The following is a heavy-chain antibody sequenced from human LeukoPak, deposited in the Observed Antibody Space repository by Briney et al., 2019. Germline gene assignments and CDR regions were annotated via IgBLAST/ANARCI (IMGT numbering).Heavy chain of an antibody. Sequence: GGSLRLSCAASGFTFSSFGMHWVRQAPGKGLEWVAVISSDGVNKYSADSVKGRFTISRDNSKNTLYLQMNSLRAADTAVYYCAKGQNYYDGSGYYSTDYWGQGTLVTVSS. D-gene: IGHD3-22*01. J-gene: IGHJ4*02. V-gene: IGHV3-30*18. CDR3: AKGQNYYDGSGYYSTDY. CDR2: ISSDGVNK. CDR1: GFTFSSFG.